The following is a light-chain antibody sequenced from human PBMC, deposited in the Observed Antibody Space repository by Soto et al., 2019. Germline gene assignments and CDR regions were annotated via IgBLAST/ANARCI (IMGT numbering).Light chain of an antibody. V-gene: IGLV2-14*01. J-gene: IGLJ3*02. Sequence: QSALTQPASVSGSPGQSITISCTGTNSDVGGYNYVSWYQQHPGKAPKLMIYDVSNRPSGVSNRFSGSKSGNTASLHISGLQAEDEADYYCSSYTSLSCGVFGGGTKLTVL. CDR3: SSYTSLSCGV. CDR2: DVS. CDR1: NSDVGGYNY.